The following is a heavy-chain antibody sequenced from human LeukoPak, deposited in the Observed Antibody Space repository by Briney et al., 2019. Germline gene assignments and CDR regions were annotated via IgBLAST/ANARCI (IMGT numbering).Heavy chain of an antibody. CDR2: INPNSGGT. J-gene: IGHJ4*02. CDR1: GYTFTSYD. D-gene: IGHD6-13*01. V-gene: IGHV1-2*02. CDR3: ARDKGSSWTGPFDY. Sequence: GASVKVSCKASGYTFTSYDINWVRQATGQGLGWMGWINPNSGGTNYAQKFRGRVTMTRDTSISTAYMELSRLRSDDTAVYYCARDKGSSWTGPFDYWGQGTLVTVSS.